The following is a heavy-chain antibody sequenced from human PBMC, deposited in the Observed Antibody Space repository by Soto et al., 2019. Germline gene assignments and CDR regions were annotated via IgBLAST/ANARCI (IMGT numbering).Heavy chain of an antibody. CDR1: GFTFSSYA. J-gene: IGHJ6*02. D-gene: IGHD2-21*02. Sequence: HPGGSLRLSCAASGFTFSSYAMSWVRQAPGKGLEWVSAISGSGGSTYYADSVKGRFTISRDNSKNTLYLQMNSLRAEDTAVYYCAKDSRDRCGGDCFYYYYGMDVWGQGTTVTVSS. CDR2: ISGSGGST. CDR3: AKDSRDRCGGDCFYYYYGMDV. V-gene: IGHV3-23*01.